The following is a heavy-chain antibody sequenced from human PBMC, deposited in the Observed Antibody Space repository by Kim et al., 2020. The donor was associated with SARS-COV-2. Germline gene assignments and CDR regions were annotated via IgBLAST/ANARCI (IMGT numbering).Heavy chain of an antibody. CDR3: ATGTGTTIGFDY. V-gene: IGHV1-24*01. J-gene: IGHJ4*02. CDR2: T. D-gene: IGHD1-7*01. Sequence: TIYAQQFQSRVTMTEDTSTDTAYMELSSLRSEDTAVYYCATGTGTTIGFDYWGQGTLVTVSS.